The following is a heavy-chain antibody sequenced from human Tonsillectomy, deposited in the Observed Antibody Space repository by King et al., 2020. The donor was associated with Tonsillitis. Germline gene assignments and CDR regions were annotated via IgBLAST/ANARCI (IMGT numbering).Heavy chain of an antibody. V-gene: IGHV3-74*01. J-gene: IGHJ6*02. CDR3: ARDQAGNYYGMDV. CDR2: INSDGRST. Sequence: VQLVESGGGLVHPGGSLRLSCAASGFTFSIYWMHWVRQAPGKGLVWVSRINSDGRSTIYADSVKGRFTISRDNAKNTLYLQMNSLRAEDTAVYYCARDQAGNYYGMDVWGQGTTVTVSS. CDR1: GFTFSIYW.